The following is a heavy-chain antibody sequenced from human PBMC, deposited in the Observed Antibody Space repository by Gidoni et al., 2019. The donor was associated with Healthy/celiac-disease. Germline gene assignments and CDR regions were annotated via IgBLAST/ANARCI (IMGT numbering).Heavy chain of an antibody. D-gene: IGHD4-4*01. CDR3: ARVIGYSPFDY. Sequence: QVQLVQSGAEVKKPGASVKVSCKASGYTFTSYAMHWVLQAPGQRLEWMGWINAGNGNTKYSQKFQGRVTITRDTSASTAYMELSSLRSEDTAVYYCARVIGYSPFDYWGQGTLVTVSS. CDR2: INAGNGNT. V-gene: IGHV1-3*01. J-gene: IGHJ4*02. CDR1: GYTFTSYA.